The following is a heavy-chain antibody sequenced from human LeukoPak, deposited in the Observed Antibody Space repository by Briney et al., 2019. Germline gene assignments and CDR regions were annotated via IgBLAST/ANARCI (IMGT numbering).Heavy chain of an antibody. D-gene: IGHD3-16*02. CDR1: GGSISSYY. J-gene: IGHJ5*02. CDR3: ARDLRLGESSS. Sequence: SETLSLTCTVSGGSISSYYWSWIRQPPGKGLEWIGYIYYSGSTNYNPSLKSRVTISVDTSKNQFSLKLSSVTAADTAVYYCARDLRLGESSSWGQGTLVTVSS. CDR2: IYYSGST. V-gene: IGHV4-59*01.